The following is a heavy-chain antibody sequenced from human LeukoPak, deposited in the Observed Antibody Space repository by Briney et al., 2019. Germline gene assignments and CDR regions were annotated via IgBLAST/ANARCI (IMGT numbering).Heavy chain of an antibody. D-gene: IGHD1-26*01. Sequence: GGSLRLSCAASGFTFSSYSMNWVRQAPGKGLEWVSSITSSSSYIYYADSVKGRFTISRDNAKNSLYLQMNSLRAEDTAVYYCAGDRAALKVGATDYWGQGTLVTVSS. CDR2: ITSSSSYI. J-gene: IGHJ4*02. CDR1: GFTFSSYS. V-gene: IGHV3-21*01. CDR3: AGDRAALKVGATDY.